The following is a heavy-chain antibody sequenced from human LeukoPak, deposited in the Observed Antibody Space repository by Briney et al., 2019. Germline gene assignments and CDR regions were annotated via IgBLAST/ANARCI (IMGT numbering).Heavy chain of an antibody. Sequence: EGSLRLSCAASGFSFSSYWMSWVRQAPGKGLEWVAFIRYDGSNKYYADSVKGRFTISRDNAKNSLYLQMNSLRAEDTAVYYCARAWTGYSYGDYWGQGTLVTVSS. J-gene: IGHJ4*02. D-gene: IGHD5-18*01. V-gene: IGHV3-7*03. CDR2: IRYDGSNK. CDR3: ARAWTGYSYGDY. CDR1: GFSFSSYW.